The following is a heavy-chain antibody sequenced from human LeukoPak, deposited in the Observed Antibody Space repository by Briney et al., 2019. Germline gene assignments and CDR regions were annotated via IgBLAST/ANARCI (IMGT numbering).Heavy chain of an antibody. CDR2: ISYDGSNK. CDR3: ASFGSYGYVYGY. Sequence: GGSLRLSCAASGFTFSSYAMHWVRQAPGKGLEGVAVISYDGSNKYYADCVKGRFTISRDNSKNTLYLQMNSLRAEDTAVYYCASFGSYGYVYGYWGQGTPVTVSS. D-gene: IGHD5-18*01. J-gene: IGHJ4*02. V-gene: IGHV3-30-3*01. CDR1: GFTFSSYA.